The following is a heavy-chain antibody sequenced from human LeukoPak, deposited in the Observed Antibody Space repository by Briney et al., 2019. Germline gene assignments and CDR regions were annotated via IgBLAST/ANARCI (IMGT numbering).Heavy chain of an antibody. CDR1: GFTFRSYA. J-gene: IGHJ4*02. CDR2: ISGSGGST. Sequence: QSGGSLRLSCAPSGFTFRSYAMSWVRQAPGKGLEWVSVISGSGGSTYYADSVKGRFTISRDNSKNTLYLQMNSLRAEDTAVYYCAKGLYSGSYDGFDSWGQGALVTVSS. CDR3: AKGLYSGSYDGFDS. D-gene: IGHD1-26*01. V-gene: IGHV3-23*01.